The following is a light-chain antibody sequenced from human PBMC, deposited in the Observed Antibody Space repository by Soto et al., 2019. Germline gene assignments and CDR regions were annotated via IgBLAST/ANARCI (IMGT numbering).Light chain of an antibody. Sequence: DIQMPQSPSTLSGSVGDRVTITCRASQSINTWLAWYQQKPGKAPKLLIYKASSLESGVPSRFSGSGSGTEFTLTISSLQPDDFATYYCQQYNSYSRTFGQGTKVDIK. V-gene: IGKV1-5*03. J-gene: IGKJ1*01. CDR3: QQYNSYSRT. CDR2: KAS. CDR1: QSINTW.